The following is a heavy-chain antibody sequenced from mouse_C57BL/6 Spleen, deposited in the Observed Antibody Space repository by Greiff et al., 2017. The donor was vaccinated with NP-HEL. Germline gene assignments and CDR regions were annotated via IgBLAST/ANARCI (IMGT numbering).Heavy chain of an antibody. CDR1: GYTFTSYW. CDR3: ARATYYGSSPFDY. V-gene: IGHV1-64*01. Sequence: QVQLQQPGAELVKPGASVKLSCKASGYTFTSYWMHWVKQRPGQGLEWIGMIHPNSGSTNYNEKFKSKATLTVDKSSSTAYMQLSSLTSEDSAVYCCARATYYGSSPFDYWGQGTTLTVSS. J-gene: IGHJ2*01. CDR2: IHPNSGST. D-gene: IGHD1-1*01.